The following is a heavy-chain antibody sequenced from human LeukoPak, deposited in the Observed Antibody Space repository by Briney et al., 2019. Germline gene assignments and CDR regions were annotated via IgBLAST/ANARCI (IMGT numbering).Heavy chain of an antibody. D-gene: IGHD3-10*01. CDR1: GYTSTHQW. CDR3: ARHSDVIGAI. Sequence: GESLKISCEASGYTSTHQWIGWVRQMAGRGLEWVGIIYPRDSDTRYSPSFQGHVTISADTSINTAYLEWSSLEASDTAMYYCARHSDVIGAIWGQGTLVTVSS. J-gene: IGHJ4*02. V-gene: IGHV5-51*01. CDR2: IYPRDSDT.